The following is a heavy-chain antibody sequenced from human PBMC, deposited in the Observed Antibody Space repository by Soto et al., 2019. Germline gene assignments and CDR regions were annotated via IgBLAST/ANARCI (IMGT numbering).Heavy chain of an antibody. CDR3: VKDDGGNPSTEPH. V-gene: IGHV3-23*01. D-gene: IGHD2-15*01. CDR2: ISGSGDRT. Sequence: EVQLQESGGGLVKPGGSLRLSCAASGITIRNYPMSWVRQAPGKGLDWVSGISGSGDRTYYADSAKGRFTISKDFSKNSLSLQLDSLRVEDTAVYFWVKDDGGNPSTEPHWGQGTLVTVSS. CDR1: GITIRNYP. J-gene: IGHJ4*02.